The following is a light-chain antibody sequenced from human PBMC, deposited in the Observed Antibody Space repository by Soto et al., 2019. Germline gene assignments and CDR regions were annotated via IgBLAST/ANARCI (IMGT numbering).Light chain of an antibody. CDR1: QGIRND. J-gene: IGKJ1*01. V-gene: IGKV1-6*01. CDR2: AAS. Sequence: AIQMTQSPSSLSASVGDRVTITCRASQGIRNDLGWYQHKPGRAPKLLIYAASSLQTGFPSGFSGSGSGSDFTLTISSLQPEDFATYYGLQDYRYPRTFGQGTKVEI. CDR3: LQDYRYPRT.